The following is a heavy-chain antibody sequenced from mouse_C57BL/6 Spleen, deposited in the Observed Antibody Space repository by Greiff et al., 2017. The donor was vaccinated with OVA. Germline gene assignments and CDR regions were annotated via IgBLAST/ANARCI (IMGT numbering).Heavy chain of an antibody. J-gene: IGHJ3*01. Sequence: EVQGVESGPGMVKPSQSLSLTCTVTGYPITSGYDWHWIRHFPGNKLEWMGYISYSGSTNYNPSLKSRISITHDTSKNHFFLKLNSVTTEDTATYYCARGRREAWFAYWGQGTLVTVSA. CDR2: ISYSGST. CDR3: ARGRREAWFAY. CDR1: GYPITSGYD. V-gene: IGHV3-1*01.